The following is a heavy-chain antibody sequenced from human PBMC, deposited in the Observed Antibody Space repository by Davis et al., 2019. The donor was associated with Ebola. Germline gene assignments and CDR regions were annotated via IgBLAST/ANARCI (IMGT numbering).Heavy chain of an antibody. J-gene: IGHJ4*02. CDR2: ISGSGGST. CDR3: ASLVVPAAREVDY. D-gene: IGHD2-2*01. CDR1: GFTVSSNY. Sequence: PGGSLRLSCAASGFTVSSNYMSWVRQAPGKGLEWVSAISGSGGSTYYTDSVKGRFTISRDNSKNTLYLQMNSLRAEDTAVYYCASLVVPAAREVDYWGQGTLVTVSS. V-gene: IGHV3-23*01.